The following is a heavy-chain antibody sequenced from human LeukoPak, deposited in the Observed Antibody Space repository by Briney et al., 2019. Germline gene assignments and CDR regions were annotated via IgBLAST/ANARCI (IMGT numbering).Heavy chain of an antibody. CDR2: IRSEAYGGTT. CDR3: TRGAYSGSY. Sequence: GGSLRLSCAASGFPFSSYVMHWLRQAPGKGLEWVSFIRSEAYGGTTEYAASVKGRFTISRDDSKSIVYLEMNTLKTEDTAVYYCTRGAYSGSYWGQGTLVTVSS. CDR1: GFPFSSYV. J-gene: IGHJ4*02. D-gene: IGHD1-26*01. V-gene: IGHV3-49*03.